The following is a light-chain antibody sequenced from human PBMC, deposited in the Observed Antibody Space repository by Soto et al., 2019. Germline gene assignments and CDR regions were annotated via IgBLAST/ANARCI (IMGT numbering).Light chain of an antibody. CDR3: QQYKRCPT. CDR1: ESISIW. CDR2: KAS. Sequence: DIQMTQSPSTLSASVGDTVTITCRASESISIWLAWYQQKPGKAPNLLINKASSLQSEVPSRFSGSGSGTEFTLTITSLQPYYFAVYYCQQYKRCPTVGQGTKADSK. V-gene: IGKV1-5*03. J-gene: IGKJ1*01.